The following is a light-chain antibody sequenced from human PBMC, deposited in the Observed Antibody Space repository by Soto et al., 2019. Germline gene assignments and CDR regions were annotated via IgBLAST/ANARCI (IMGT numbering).Light chain of an antibody. J-gene: IGLJ2*01. CDR1: ISDVGGYNY. CDR2: EVS. CDR3: CSYAGFNNSVA. V-gene: IGLV2-8*01. Sequence: QSALTQPPSASGSPGQSVTISCTGTISDVGGYNYVSWYQQHPGKAPKLMIYEVSERPSGVPDRFSGSKSGNTASLTVSGLQADDEDDYYCCSYAGFNNSVAFGAGTKLTVL.